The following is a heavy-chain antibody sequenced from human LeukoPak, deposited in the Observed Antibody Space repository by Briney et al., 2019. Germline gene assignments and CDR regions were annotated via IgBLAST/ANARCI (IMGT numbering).Heavy chain of an antibody. V-gene: IGHV1-18*01. D-gene: IGHD3-9*01. Sequence: ASVTVSCKASGYTFTSYGISWVRQAPGQGLEWMGWISAYNGNTNYAQKLQGRVTMTTDTSTSTAYMELRSLRSDDTAVYYCARTYYDIYRVSWFDPWGQGTLVTVSS. CDR1: GYTFTSYG. CDR3: ARTYYDIYRVSWFDP. J-gene: IGHJ5*02. CDR2: ISAYNGNT.